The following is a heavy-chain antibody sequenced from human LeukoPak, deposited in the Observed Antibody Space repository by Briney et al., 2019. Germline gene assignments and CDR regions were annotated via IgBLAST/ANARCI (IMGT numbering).Heavy chain of an antibody. CDR2: MNPNSGNT. CDR3: VRHEIVVVTASPFDY. Sequence: ASVKVSCKASGYTFTGYYMHWVRQAPGQGLEWMGWMNPNSGNTGYAQKFQGRVTMTRNTSISTAYMELSSLRSEDTAVYYCVRHEIVVVTASPFDYWGQGTLVTVSS. J-gene: IGHJ4*02. CDR1: GYTFTGYY. V-gene: IGHV1-8*02. D-gene: IGHD2-21*02.